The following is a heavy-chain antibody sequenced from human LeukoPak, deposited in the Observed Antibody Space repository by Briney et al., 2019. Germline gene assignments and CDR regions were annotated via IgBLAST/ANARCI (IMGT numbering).Heavy chain of an antibody. Sequence: GGSLRLSCAASGFTFSSYGMHWVRQAPGKGLEWVAVMYYDGISKYYADSVKGRLTISRDNSNNTLFLQMNSLRVEDTAVYYCARDYYCSGGSCLYFDYWGQGTLVTVSS. CDR2: MYYDGISK. CDR3: ARDYYCSGGSCLYFDY. J-gene: IGHJ4*02. V-gene: IGHV3-33*01. CDR1: GFTFSSYG. D-gene: IGHD2-15*01.